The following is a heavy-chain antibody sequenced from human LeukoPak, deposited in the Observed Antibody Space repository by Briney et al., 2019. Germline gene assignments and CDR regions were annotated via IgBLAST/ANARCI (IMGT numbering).Heavy chain of an antibody. J-gene: IGHJ4*02. V-gene: IGHV3-30*18. Sequence: PGGSLRLSCAASGFSFISYGMHWVRQAPGKGLEWVEVISDDGRSKDYADSVKGRFTISRDNSKDTLYLQMNSLRAEDTAVYYCAKRPSDYGDYVSYFDYWGQGTLVTVSS. CDR3: AKRPSDYGDYVSYFDY. D-gene: IGHD4-17*01. CDR1: GFSFISYG. CDR2: ISDDGRSK.